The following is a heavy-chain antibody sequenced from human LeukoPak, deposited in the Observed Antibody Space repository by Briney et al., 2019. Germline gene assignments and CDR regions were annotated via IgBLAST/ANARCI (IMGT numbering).Heavy chain of an antibody. J-gene: IGHJ4*02. CDR2: IFGGGGT. CDR1: GFTVSSNY. Sequence: GGSLRLSCAAFGFTVSSNYMSWVRQAPGKGLEWVSVIFGGGGTYYGDSVRGRFTISRDNSKNTLYLQMNSLRAEDTAVYYCARVSRAAANFDYWGQGTLVTVSS. V-gene: IGHV3-53*01. CDR3: ARVSRAAANFDY. D-gene: IGHD6-13*01.